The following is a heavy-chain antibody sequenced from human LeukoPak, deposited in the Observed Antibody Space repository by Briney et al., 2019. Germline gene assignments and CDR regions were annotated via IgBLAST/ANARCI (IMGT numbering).Heavy chain of an antibody. CDR2: IYEDGSRK. V-gene: IGHV3-7*04. CDR3: AGGYYAGY. Sequence: GGPLRLSCVGSGFTFSNYWINWVRQAPGKGLEWVGNIYEDGSRKNYADSVKGRFTISRDNSKNSLYLQMDSLRAEDTALYYCAGGYYAGYWGQGAQVTVSS. J-gene: IGHJ4*02. D-gene: IGHD2-2*01. CDR1: GFTFSNYW.